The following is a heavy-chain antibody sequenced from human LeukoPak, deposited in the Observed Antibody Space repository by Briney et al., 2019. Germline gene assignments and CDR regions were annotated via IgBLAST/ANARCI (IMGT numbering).Heavy chain of an antibody. D-gene: IGHD6-6*01. CDR3: ARGEAGYQLGFDP. CDR1: GGSFSGYY. Sequence: SETLSLTCAVYGGSFSGYYWSWIRQPPGKGLEWIGEINHSGSTNYNPSLKSRVTISVDTSKNQFSLKLSSVTAADTAVYYRARGEAGYQLGFDPWGQGTLVTVSS. V-gene: IGHV4-34*01. J-gene: IGHJ5*02. CDR2: INHSGST.